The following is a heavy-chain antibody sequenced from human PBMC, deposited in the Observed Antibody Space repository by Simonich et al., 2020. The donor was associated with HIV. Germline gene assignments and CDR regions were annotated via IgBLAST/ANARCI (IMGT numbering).Heavy chain of an antibody. V-gene: IGHV3-23*01. J-gene: IGHJ4*02. CDR2: IRAREGST. D-gene: IGHD3-3*01. Sequence: EVQLLESGGGLVQPGGSLRLSCAASGFTFSSYAMSWVRQAPGKGRDVSPAIRAREGSTYTANSVKGRFTISRDNSKNTLYLQMNSLRAEDTAVYYCAKDRYYNFWSGYYDYWGQGTLVTVSS. CDR1: GFTFSSYA. CDR3: AKDRYYNFWSGYYDY.